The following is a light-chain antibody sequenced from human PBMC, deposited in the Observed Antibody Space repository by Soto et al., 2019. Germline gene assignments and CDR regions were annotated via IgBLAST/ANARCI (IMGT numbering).Light chain of an antibody. Sequence: QSVLTQPASVSGSPGQSITISCTGTSSDIGAYNFVSWYQQHPGKAPNLMLYDVNIRPSGVSNRFSGSKSGNTASLTISGLQAEDEADYYCTSWTTSTTMLFGGGTKVTVL. CDR2: DVN. CDR3: TSWTTSTTML. J-gene: IGLJ2*01. V-gene: IGLV2-14*03. CDR1: SSDIGAYNF.